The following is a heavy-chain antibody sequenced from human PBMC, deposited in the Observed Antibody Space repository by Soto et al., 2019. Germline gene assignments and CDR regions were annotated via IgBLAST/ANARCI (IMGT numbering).Heavy chain of an antibody. Sequence: QVQLQESGPGLVKPSETLSLTCTVSGGSISSYYWSWIRQPPGKGLEWIGYIYYSGSTNYNSSFKSRVTISVDTSKNQFSLKLSSVNAADTAVYYCAREGESGSYYLQAFDIWGQGRMVTVSS. V-gene: IGHV4-59*01. CDR1: GGSISSYY. CDR2: IYYSGST. J-gene: IGHJ3*02. CDR3: AREGESGSYYLQAFDI. D-gene: IGHD1-26*01.